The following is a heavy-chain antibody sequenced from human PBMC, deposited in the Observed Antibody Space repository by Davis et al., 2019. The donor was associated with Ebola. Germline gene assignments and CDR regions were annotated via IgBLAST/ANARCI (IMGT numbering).Heavy chain of an antibody. CDR3: AREDSSSYNFDY. CDR2: INSDGSST. D-gene: IGHD6-6*01. J-gene: IGHJ4*02. V-gene: IGHV3-74*01. Sequence: GESLKISCAASGFTFSSYWMHWVRQAPGKGLVWVSRINSDGSSTSYADSVKGRFTISRDNAKNTLYLQMNSLRAEDTAVYYCAREDSSSYNFDYWGQGTLVTVSS. CDR1: GFTFSSYW.